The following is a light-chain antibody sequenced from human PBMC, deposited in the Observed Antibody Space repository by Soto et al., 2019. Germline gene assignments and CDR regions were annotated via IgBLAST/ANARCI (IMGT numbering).Light chain of an antibody. V-gene: IGKV3-15*01. CDR2: GAS. CDR1: QSVSTR. J-gene: IGKJ4*01. CDR3: QQCHNWPVT. Sequence: EIVMTQSPATLSLSPGERVTFSWRASQSVSTRLAWYKHKPGQAPRLLISGASTGATGIPPRFSCSGSGTEFTLTVNSLQSEDIEVYYCQQCHNWPVTFGGGTKVYIK.